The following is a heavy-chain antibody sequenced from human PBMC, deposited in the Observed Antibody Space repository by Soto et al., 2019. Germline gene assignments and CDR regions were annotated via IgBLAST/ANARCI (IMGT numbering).Heavy chain of an antibody. V-gene: IGHV4-38-2*01. Sequence: PSETLSLTCAVSGYSMSSGYYWGWIRQPPGKGLEWLGTTYYGASSYYNPSLRSRITILLDASTNQLSLKLSSVTAADTAVYFCVRVAGSASWYETDSWGQGILVTVSS. CDR1: GYSMSSGYY. CDR2: TYYGASS. J-gene: IGHJ4*02. CDR3: VRVAGSASWYETDS. D-gene: IGHD6-13*01.